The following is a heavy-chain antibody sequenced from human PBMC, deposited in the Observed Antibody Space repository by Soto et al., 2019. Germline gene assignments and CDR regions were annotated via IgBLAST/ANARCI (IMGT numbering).Heavy chain of an antibody. CDR1: GYTFTIHD. CDR2: MHPNRGNT. V-gene: IGHV1-8*01. CDR3: ASAEQISDELDS. J-gene: IGHJ5*01. Sequence: QVQLVQSGAEVKKPGASVKVSCKASGYTFTIHDINWVRQATGQGLEWMGWMHPNRGNTGYAQKFQGRVTTTRNTSISKPYTELSSGRSDSTAVYYRASAEQISDELDSWGDGTLVTVSS. D-gene: IGHD1-26*01.